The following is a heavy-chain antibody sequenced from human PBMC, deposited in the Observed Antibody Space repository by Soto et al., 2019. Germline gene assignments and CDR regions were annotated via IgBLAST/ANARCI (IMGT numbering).Heavy chain of an antibody. Sequence: SETLSLTCTVSGGSVSSGSYYWSWIRQPPGKGLEWIGYIYYSGSTNYNPSLKSQVTISVDTSKNQFSLKLSSVTAADTAVYYCARAYSSSSLPDFDYWGQGTLVTVSS. D-gene: IGHD6-6*01. J-gene: IGHJ4*02. CDR2: IYYSGST. CDR3: ARAYSSSSLPDFDY. V-gene: IGHV4-61*01. CDR1: GGSVSSGSYY.